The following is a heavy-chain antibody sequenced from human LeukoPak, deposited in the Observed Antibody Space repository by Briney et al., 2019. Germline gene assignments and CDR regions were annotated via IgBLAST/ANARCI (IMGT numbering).Heavy chain of an antibody. J-gene: IGHJ3*02. CDR3: ARDLQCGGDCHYDAFDI. D-gene: IGHD2-21*02. V-gene: IGHV3-7*01. CDR2: MKPDGSEK. CDR1: GFTFSKYW. Sequence: SGGSLRLSCAASGFTFSKYWISWVRQAPGKGLDWVANMKPDGSEKYYVHSVKGRFTISRDNAKNSLYLQMNSLRAEDTAVYYCARDLQCGGDCHYDAFDIWGQGTMVTVSS.